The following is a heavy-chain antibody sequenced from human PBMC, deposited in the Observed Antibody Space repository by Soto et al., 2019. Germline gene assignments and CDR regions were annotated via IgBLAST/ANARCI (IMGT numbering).Heavy chain of an antibody. Sequence: GGSLRLSCAASRFSFSNYWMTWVRQAPGKGLEWVANIRPDGSEKFYMDSVRGRFTISRDNAQNSLFLEMDSLRVEDTAIYYCARDPADTPAGTFWGAFDVWGKGTMVTVSS. CDR3: ARDPADTPAGTFWGAFDV. CDR2: IRPDGSEK. CDR1: RFSFSNYW. V-gene: IGHV3-7*01. D-gene: IGHD6-25*01. J-gene: IGHJ3*01.